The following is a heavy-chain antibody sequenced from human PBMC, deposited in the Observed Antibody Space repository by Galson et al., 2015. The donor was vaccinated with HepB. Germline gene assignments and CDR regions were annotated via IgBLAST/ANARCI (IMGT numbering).Heavy chain of an antibody. CDR1: GFRVSSTY. CDR2: IYGGGTT. Sequence: SLRLSCAASGFRVSSTYMSWVRQAPGKGLEWVSLIYGGGTTYYADSVKGRFTLSRDNSKNTLYLQMNSLRAEDTAFYYCARESKGTYFLDPWGQGTLVTVSS. CDR3: ARESKGTYFLDP. J-gene: IGHJ5*02. D-gene: IGHD1-26*01. V-gene: IGHV3-53*01.